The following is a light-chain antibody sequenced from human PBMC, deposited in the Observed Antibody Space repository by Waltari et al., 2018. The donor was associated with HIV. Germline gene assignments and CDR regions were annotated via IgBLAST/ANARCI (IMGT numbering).Light chain of an antibody. CDR1: SSDIGTYKL. Sequence: SALSQPPSVSGSPGQTIPVPCVGTSSDIGTYKLVSWYQQHPGKAPTLMIYEVNNRPSGVSDRFSGSKSGNTASLTSSGLQAEDEADYYCCSYASSLSWVFGGGTKVTVL. J-gene: IGLJ3*02. CDR3: CSYASSLSWV. CDR2: EVN. V-gene: IGLV2-23*02.